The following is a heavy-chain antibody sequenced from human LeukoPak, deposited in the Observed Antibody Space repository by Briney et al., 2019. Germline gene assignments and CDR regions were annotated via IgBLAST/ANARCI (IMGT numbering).Heavy chain of an antibody. J-gene: IGHJ6*03. D-gene: IGHD6-6*01. CDR3: ARGVPAVYSSIHDNYYYYMDV. Sequence: PSETLSLTCAVSGYSISSGHYWGWIRQPPGKGLEWIGSIYHSGRTYYNPSLKSRVTISVDTSKNQFSLKLSSVTAADTAVYYCARGVPAVYSSIHDNYYYYMDVWGKGTTVTVSS. CDR1: GYSISSGHY. CDR2: IYHSGRT. V-gene: IGHV4-38-2*01.